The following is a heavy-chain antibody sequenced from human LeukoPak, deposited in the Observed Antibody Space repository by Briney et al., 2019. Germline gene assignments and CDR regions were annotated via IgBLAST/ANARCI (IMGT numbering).Heavy chain of an antibody. CDR3: ARVSVCSSTSCYGGPNWFDP. J-gene: IGHJ5*02. CDR2: IYFSGST. V-gene: IGHV4-59*12. Sequence: SETLSLTCTVSGGSISSYYWSWIRQPPGKGLEWIGYIYFSGSTNYNPSLKSRVTISVDTSKDQFSLKMSSVTAADTAVYYCARVSVCSSTSCYGGPNWFDPWGQGTLVTVSS. D-gene: IGHD2-2*01. CDR1: GGSISSYY.